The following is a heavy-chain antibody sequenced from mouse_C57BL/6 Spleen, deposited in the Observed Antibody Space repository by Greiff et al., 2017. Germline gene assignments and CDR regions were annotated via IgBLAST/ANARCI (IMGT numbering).Heavy chain of an antibody. Sequence: EVKLQESGPGLVKPSQSLSLTCSVTGYSITSGYYWNWLRQFPGNKLEWMGYISYDGSNNYNPSLKNRISITRDTSKNQFFLKLNSVTTEDTATYYCARSTMVTTRGWFAYWGQGTLVTVSA. V-gene: IGHV3-6*01. J-gene: IGHJ3*01. CDR3: ARSTMVTTRGWFAY. D-gene: IGHD2-2*01. CDR1: GYSITSGYY. CDR2: ISYDGSN.